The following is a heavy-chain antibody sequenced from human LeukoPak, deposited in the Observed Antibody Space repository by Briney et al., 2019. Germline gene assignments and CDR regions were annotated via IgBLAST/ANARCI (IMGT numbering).Heavy chain of an antibody. CDR2: INPNSGGT. Sequence: ASVKVSCKASGYTFTGYYMHWVRQAPGQGLEWMGWINPNSGGTNYAQKLQGRVTMTRDTSISTAYMELSRLRSDDTAVYYCARRAGYCSSTSCYAPLYYYYYMDVRGKGTTVTVSS. J-gene: IGHJ6*03. D-gene: IGHD2-2*01. V-gene: IGHV1-2*02. CDR3: ARRAGYCSSTSCYAPLYYYYYMDV. CDR1: GYTFTGYY.